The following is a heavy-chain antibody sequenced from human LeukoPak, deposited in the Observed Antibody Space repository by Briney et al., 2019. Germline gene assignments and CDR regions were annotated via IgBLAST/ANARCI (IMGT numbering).Heavy chain of an antibody. CDR2: IYRSETT. CDR3: ARDSDLKRFYS. D-gene: IGHD2-21*02. CDR1: GYSISSCSY. Sequence: SETLSLTCSVSGYSISSCSYWGWIRQPPGKGLEWIGTIYRSETTYYNPSLKSRVTVSVDTSKNQFSLKLISVTAADTAVYYCARDSDLKRFYSWGQGVLVTVSS. J-gene: IGHJ5*01. V-gene: IGHV4-38-2*02.